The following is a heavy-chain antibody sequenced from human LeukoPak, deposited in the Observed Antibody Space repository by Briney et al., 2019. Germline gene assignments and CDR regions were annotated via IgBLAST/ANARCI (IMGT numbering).Heavy chain of an antibody. D-gene: IGHD3-10*01. CDR3: ARGGGDFDY. V-gene: IGHV4-31*03. CDR1: GDSVSSGGSY. CDR2: IFYSRTT. J-gene: IGHJ4*02. Sequence: PSETLSLTCTVSGDSVSSGGSYWSWIRQHPGKGLEWIGYIFYSRTTDYNPSLKGRATISVDASKNQMSLTLRSVTAADTAVYYCARGGGDFDYWGQGRQVTVSS.